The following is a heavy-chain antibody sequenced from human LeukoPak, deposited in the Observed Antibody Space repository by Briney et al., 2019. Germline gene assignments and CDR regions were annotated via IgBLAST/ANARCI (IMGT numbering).Heavy chain of an antibody. V-gene: IGHV1-69*05. D-gene: IGHD6-19*01. CDR2: IIPIFGTA. CDR1: GGTFSSYA. Sequence: ASVKVSCKASGGTFSSYAISWVRQAPGQGLEWMGGIIPIFGTANYAQKFQGRVTMTRNTSISTAYMELSSLRSEDTAVYYCARFTASSGWPQLYGLDPWGQGTLVTVSS. J-gene: IGHJ5*02. CDR3: ARFTASSGWPQLYGLDP.